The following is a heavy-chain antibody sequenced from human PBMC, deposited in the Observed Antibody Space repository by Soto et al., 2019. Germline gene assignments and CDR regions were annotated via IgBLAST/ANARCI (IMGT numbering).Heavy chain of an antibody. CDR3: AKGGDSGYDCWYFDL. Sequence: EVQLLESGGGLVQPGGSLRLSCAASGFTFSNYAMNWVRQAPGKGLEWVSSITGSGDKTYYVDSVKGRFTISRDNSKNTLYLQMNSLRAEDTAGYSCAKGGDSGYDCWYFDLWGRGTLVTVSS. J-gene: IGHJ2*01. CDR2: ITGSGDKT. V-gene: IGHV3-23*01. D-gene: IGHD5-12*01. CDR1: GFTFSNYA.